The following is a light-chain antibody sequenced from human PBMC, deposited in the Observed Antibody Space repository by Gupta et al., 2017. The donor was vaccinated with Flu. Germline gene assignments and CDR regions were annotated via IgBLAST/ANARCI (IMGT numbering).Light chain of an antibody. CDR3: QAWNNNTAI. CDR1: KLEEKY. CDR2: QDT. Sequence: TCSGDKLEEKYVFWYQQKPGQSPLLVIYQDTKRPSGIPERFSGSNSGNTATLTISGTQAIAEADYYCQAWNNNTAIFGGGTRLTVL. J-gene: IGLJ2*01. V-gene: IGLV3-1*01.